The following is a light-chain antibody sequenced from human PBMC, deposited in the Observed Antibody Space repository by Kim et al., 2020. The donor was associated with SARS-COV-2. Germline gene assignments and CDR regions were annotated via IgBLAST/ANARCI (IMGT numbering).Light chain of an antibody. CDR2: AAS. V-gene: IGKV1-39*01. CDR3: QQSYLAPYT. CDR1: QSITNH. Sequence: DIQMTQSPSSLSPSIGDRVTITCRASQSITNHVNWYQYKPGKAPKLLMYAASTLQSGVPSRFSGSGSGTEFTLSISSLQPDDSATYYCQQSYLAPYTFGQGTNLEI. J-gene: IGKJ2*01.